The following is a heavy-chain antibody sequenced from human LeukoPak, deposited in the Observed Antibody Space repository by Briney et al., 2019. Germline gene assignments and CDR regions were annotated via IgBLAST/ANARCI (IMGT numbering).Heavy chain of an antibody. CDR2: IRGSGGNT. V-gene: IGHV3-23*01. CDR1: GFTFSTYA. D-gene: IGHD3-10*01. CDR3: AKDRATYYSGGYDY. J-gene: IGHJ4*02. Sequence: PGGSLRLSCAASGFTFSTYALHWVRQAPGKGLEWVSTIRGSGGNTYYADSVKGRFTISRDNSKNTLYLQMNSLRAEDTAVYFCAKDRATYYSGGYDYWGPGNLLTVSS.